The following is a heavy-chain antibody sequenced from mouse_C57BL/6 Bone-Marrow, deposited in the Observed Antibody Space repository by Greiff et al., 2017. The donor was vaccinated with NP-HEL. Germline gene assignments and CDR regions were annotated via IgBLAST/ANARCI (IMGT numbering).Heavy chain of an antibody. J-gene: IGHJ4*01. D-gene: IGHD3-3*01. CDR3: ASGGRGYYAMDY. CDR1: GYAFSSYW. Sequence: QVQLQQSGAELVKPGASVKISCKASGYAFSSYWMNWVKQRPGKGLEWIGQIYPGDGDTNYNGKFKGKATLTADKSSSPAYMQLSSLTSEDSAVYFCASGGRGYYAMDYWGQGTSVTVSS. V-gene: IGHV1-80*01. CDR2: IYPGDGDT.